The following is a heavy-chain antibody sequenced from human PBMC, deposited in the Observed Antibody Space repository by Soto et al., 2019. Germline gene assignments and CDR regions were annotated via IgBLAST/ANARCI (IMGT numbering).Heavy chain of an antibody. J-gene: IGHJ4*02. CDR1: GFTFSSYW. CDR3: AREGTTVTTPFDY. D-gene: IGHD4-4*01. Sequence: VGSLRLSCAASGFTFSSYWMSWVRQAPGKGLEWVANIKQDGSEKYYVDSVKGRFTISRDNAKNSLYLQMNSLRAEDTAVYYCAREGTTVTTPFDYWGQGTLVTVSS. CDR2: IKQDGSEK. V-gene: IGHV3-7*03.